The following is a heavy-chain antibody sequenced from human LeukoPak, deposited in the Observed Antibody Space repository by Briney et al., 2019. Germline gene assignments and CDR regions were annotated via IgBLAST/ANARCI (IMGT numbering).Heavy chain of an antibody. CDR2: ISISGNKI. CDR1: GLTFSNRA. Sequence: GGSLRLACVVSGLTFSNRAMTWVRQAPGKGLEWVSSISISGNKILYADSVKGRFTISRDNSKNTLFLQMNSLQTEDTGVYFCANELRPDDYWGQGTLVTVS. D-gene: IGHD4-17*01. J-gene: IGHJ4*02. CDR3: ANELRPDDY. V-gene: IGHV3-23*01.